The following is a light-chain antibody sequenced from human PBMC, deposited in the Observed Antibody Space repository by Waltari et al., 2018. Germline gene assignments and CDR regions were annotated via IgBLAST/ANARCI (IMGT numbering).Light chain of an antibody. CDR3: QQYGVSLT. CDR1: QSVSSNY. J-gene: IGKJ4*01. V-gene: IGKV3-20*01. Sequence: EIVLTQSPGTLSLSPGERATLSCRASQSVSSNYLAWYQQKLGQAPRLLIYGASNRATGIPDRFSGSGSGTDFTLTISRLEPEDFAVYYCQQYGVSLTFGGGTKEEIK. CDR2: GAS.